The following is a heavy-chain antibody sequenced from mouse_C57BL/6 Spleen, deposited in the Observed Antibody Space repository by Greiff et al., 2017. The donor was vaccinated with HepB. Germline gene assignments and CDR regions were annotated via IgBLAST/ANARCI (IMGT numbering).Heavy chain of an antibody. Sequence: VQLQESGAELVRPGSSVKLSCKASGYTFTSYWMHWVKQRPIQGLEWIGNIDPSDSATHYNQKFKDKATLTVDKSSSSAYMQLSSLTSEDSAVYYCASFYYGSSPSYFDVWGTGTTVTVSS. CDR1: GYTFTSYW. J-gene: IGHJ1*03. CDR3: ASFYYGSSPSYFDV. V-gene: IGHV1-52*01. CDR2: IDPSDSAT. D-gene: IGHD1-1*01.